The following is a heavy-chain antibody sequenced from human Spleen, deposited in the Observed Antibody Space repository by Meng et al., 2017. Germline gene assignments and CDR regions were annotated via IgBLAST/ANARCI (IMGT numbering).Heavy chain of an antibody. V-gene: IGHV1-2*02. CDR1: GYTFIAYN. CDR3: ARDREGAFDI. Sequence: ASVKVSCKASGYTFIAYNVQWVRQAPGQGLEWMGWINTKSGGTNYVQKFQGRVTMTRDTSISTGYMELRSLRSDDTAVYYCARDREGAFDIWGQGTMVTVSS. D-gene: IGHD3-16*01. J-gene: IGHJ3*02. CDR2: INTKSGGT.